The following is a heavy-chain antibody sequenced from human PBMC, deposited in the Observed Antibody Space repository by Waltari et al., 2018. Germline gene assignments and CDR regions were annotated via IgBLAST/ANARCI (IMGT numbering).Heavy chain of an antibody. V-gene: IGHV4-34*01. J-gene: IGHJ4*02. D-gene: IGHD6-13*01. Sequence: QVQLQQWGAGLLKPSETLSLTCAVYGGSFSGYYWSWIRQPPGKGLDWIGEINHSGSTNNNPSRKSLFTISVDTSKNQFSLKLSSVTAADTAVYYCARGPIRAAGTHYWGQGTLVTVSS. CDR3: ARGPIRAAGTHY. CDR2: INHSGST. CDR1: GGSFSGYY.